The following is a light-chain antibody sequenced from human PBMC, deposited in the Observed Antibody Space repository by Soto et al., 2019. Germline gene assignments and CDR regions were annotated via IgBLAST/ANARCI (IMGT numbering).Light chain of an antibody. Sequence: DIQMTQSPSSVSASVGDRVTITCRASQDISTWLAWFQQKPGEAPRLLIYTASSLHSGVPSRFSRSGSRADFTLTISSLQPEHFATYYCQQGNSFPLTFGGGTKVEIK. CDR3: QQGNSFPLT. CDR2: TAS. V-gene: IGKV1-12*01. J-gene: IGKJ4*01. CDR1: QDISTW.